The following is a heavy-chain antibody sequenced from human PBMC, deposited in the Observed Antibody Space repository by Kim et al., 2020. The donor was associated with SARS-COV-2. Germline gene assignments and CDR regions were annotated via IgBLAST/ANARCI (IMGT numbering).Heavy chain of an antibody. CDR3: ARDRGTIFGVVYGMDV. D-gene: IGHD3-3*01. CDR1: GGSISSYY. V-gene: IGHV4-4*07. CDR2: IYTSGST. Sequence: SETLSLTCTVSGGSISSYYWSWIRQPAGKGLEWIGRIYTSGSTNYNPSLKSRVTMSVDTSKNQFSLKLSSVTAADTAVYYCARDRGTIFGVVYGMDVWGQGTTVTVSS. J-gene: IGHJ6*02.